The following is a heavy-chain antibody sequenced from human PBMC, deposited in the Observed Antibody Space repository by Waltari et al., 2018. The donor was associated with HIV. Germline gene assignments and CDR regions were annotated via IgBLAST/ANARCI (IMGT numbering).Heavy chain of an antibody. D-gene: IGHD2-2*01. CDR1: GYTFTSYD. Sequence: QVQLVQSGAEVKKPGASVKVSCKASGYTFTSYDINGVRQATGQGLEWMGWMNPNSGNTGYAQKFQGRVTMTRNTSISTAYMELSSLRSEDTAVYYCARWGELYQPPGHGTGYGMDVWGQGTTVTVSS. CDR3: ARWGELYQPPGHGTGYGMDV. J-gene: IGHJ6*02. CDR2: MNPNSGNT. V-gene: IGHV1-8*01.